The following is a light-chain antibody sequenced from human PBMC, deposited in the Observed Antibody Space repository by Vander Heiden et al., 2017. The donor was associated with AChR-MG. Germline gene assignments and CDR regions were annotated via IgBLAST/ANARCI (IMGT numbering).Light chain of an antibody. Sequence: EIVLTQSPATLSLSPGERATLSCRASEDIRSYLAWYQQKPGQPPRLLMYETSTRATGIPARFIGSGFGTDFTLTISSLEAEDFAVYYCQQRSGWPGTFGQRTKVEVK. V-gene: IGKV3-11*01. CDR2: ETS. CDR3: QQRSGWPGT. CDR1: EDIRSY. J-gene: IGKJ1*01.